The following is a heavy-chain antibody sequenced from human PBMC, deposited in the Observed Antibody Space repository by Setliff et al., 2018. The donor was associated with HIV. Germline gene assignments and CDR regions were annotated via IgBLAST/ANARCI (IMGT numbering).Heavy chain of an antibody. CDR2: IYPGDSDT. D-gene: IGHD3-3*01. V-gene: IGHV5-51*01. CDR3: ARHPIDYNFWSGSPDY. CDR1: GYSFTTYW. Sequence: GESLKISCKGSGYSFTTYWIGWVRQMPGKGLEWVGIIYPGDSDTRYSPSLQGQVTISADKSISTAYLQWSSLKASDTAMYYCARHPIDYNFWSGSPDYWGQGTLVTVSS. J-gene: IGHJ4*02.